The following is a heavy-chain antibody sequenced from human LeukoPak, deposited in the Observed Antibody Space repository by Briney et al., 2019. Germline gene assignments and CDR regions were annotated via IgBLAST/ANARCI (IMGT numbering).Heavy chain of an antibody. Sequence: SETLSLTCTVSGGSISSYYWSWIRQPPGKGLEWIGYIYYSGSTNYNPSLKSRVTISVDTSKNQFSLKLSSVTAADTAVYYCARDLTPSLIVVVPAPFDYWGQGTLVTVSS. CDR1: GGSISSYY. CDR3: ARDLTPSLIVVVPAPFDY. V-gene: IGHV4-59*12. CDR2: IYYSGST. D-gene: IGHD2-2*01. J-gene: IGHJ4*02.